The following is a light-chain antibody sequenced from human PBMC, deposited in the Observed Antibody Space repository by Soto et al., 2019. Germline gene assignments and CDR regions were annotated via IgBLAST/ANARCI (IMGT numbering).Light chain of an antibody. J-gene: IGLJ3*02. Sequence: QPVLTQSPSASASLGASVKFTCTLSSGHSNYAIAWHQQQPEKGPRYLMKLNSDGSHNKGDGIPDRFSGSSSGAERYLTISSLQSEDEAVYYCQTWATGIEVFGGGTKLTVL. CDR1: SGHSNYA. CDR3: QTWATGIEV. CDR2: LNSDGSH. V-gene: IGLV4-69*01.